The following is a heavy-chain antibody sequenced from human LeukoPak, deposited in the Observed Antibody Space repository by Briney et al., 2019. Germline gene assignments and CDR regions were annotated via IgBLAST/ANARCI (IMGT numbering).Heavy chain of an antibody. CDR1: GFTFSSYS. J-gene: IGHJ2*01. V-gene: IGHV3-21*04. CDR2: VSSSSSYI. CDR3: ARAPMVRRWYFGL. D-gene: IGHD3-10*01. Sequence: GGSLRLSCAASGFTFSSYSMNWVRQAPGKGLAWVSSVSSSSSYIYYADSVQGRGPITRDNAKNSLYLHMNSLRAEDTALYYCARAPMVRRWYFGLWGRGTLVTVSS.